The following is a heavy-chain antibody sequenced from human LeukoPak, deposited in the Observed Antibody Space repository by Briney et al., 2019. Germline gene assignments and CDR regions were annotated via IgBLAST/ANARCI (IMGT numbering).Heavy chain of an antibody. CDR2: IIKSGSHI. V-gene: IGHV3-21*01. D-gene: IGHD6-13*01. CDR1: GFTFSDYS. Sequence: GGSLRLSCAASGFTFSDYSMNWVRQAPGEGLEWVSAIIKSGSHIYYADSVKGRFTISRDNAKNSLYLQMNSLRAEDTAVYYCAKDSYSKGDFWGQGVLVTVSS. CDR3: AKDSYSKGDF. J-gene: IGHJ4*02.